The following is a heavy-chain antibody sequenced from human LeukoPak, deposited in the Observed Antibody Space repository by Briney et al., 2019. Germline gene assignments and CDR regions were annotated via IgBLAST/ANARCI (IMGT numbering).Heavy chain of an antibody. Sequence: SETLSLTCTVSGGSINGHYWSWIRQSPGKGPEWLGYIYSTGTTTYNPSLRSRVTISVDTSKNQFSLKLRSVTAADTAVYFCARFPAGTTAEYWFDPWGKGTLVTVTS. CDR2: IYSTGTT. V-gene: IGHV4-59*11. CDR3: ARFPAGTTAEYWFDP. D-gene: IGHD1-7*01. CDR1: GGSINGHY. J-gene: IGHJ5*02.